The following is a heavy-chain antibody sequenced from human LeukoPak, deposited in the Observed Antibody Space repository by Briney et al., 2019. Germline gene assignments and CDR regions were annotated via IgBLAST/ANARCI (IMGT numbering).Heavy chain of an antibody. D-gene: IGHD3-10*01. CDR2: IYNSRST. Sequence: SETLSLTCTVSGGSISSYYWSWIRQPAGKGLEWIGRIYNSRSTNYNTNYNPSLSSRVTMSVDTSKNQFSLKLNSVTAADTAVYFCARAIWYGSGTTAFDYWGQGTLVTVSS. CDR3: ARAIWYGSGTTAFDY. CDR1: GGSISSYY. J-gene: IGHJ4*02. V-gene: IGHV4-4*07.